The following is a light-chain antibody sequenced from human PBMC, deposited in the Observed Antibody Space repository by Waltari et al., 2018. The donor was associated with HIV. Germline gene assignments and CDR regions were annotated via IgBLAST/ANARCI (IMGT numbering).Light chain of an antibody. V-gene: IGLV2-8*01. CDR2: EVS. CDR3: FSYAGNNYLL. CDR1: SSDIGLYTF. Sequence: QSALTQPPSASGSPGPSVPISCAGTSSDIGLYTFVSWYQPHPGKAPKLMISEVSRRPSGVPDRFSGSKSGNTASLTVSGLQAEDEAAYYCFSYAGNNYLLFGGGTKLTVL. J-gene: IGLJ2*01.